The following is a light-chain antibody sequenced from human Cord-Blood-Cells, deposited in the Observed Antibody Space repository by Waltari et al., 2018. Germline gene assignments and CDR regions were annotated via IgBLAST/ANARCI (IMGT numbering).Light chain of an antibody. CDR3: QQYYSTPYT. CDR1: KSVLYSTNNKNY. Sequence: DIVMTQSPDSPDVSLGERATINCKYNKSVLYSTNNKNYLAWYQQKPGQPPKLLIYWASTRESGVPDRFSGSGSGTDFTLTISSLQAEDVAVYYCQQYYSTPYTFGQGTKLEIK. V-gene: IGKV4-1*01. J-gene: IGKJ2*01. CDR2: WAS.